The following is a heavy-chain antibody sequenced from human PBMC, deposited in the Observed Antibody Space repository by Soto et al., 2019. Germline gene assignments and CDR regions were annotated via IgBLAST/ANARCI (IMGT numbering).Heavy chain of an antibody. CDR3: ARGKKWYDCGSGYPSSCGMDV. V-gene: IGHV4-61*01. Sequence: SETLSLTCTVSGGSVSSGSYYWSWIRQPAGKGLEWIGYIYYSGSTNYNPSLKSRVTISVDTSKNQFSLKLSSVTAADTAVYYCARGKKWYDCGSGYPSSCGMDVWGQGTTVTVSS. D-gene: IGHD3-3*01. J-gene: IGHJ6*02. CDR2: IYYSGST. CDR1: GGSVSSGSYY.